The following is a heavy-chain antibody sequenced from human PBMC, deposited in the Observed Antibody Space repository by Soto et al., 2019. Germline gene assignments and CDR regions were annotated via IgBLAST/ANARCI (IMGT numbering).Heavy chain of an antibody. D-gene: IGHD3-22*01. CDR1: GNSLTTYY. CDR3: AGLYHYDSSGYYDY. V-gene: IGHV1-46*01. Sequence: ASVKVSCKASGNSLTTYYMHWVRQAPGQGLEWMGIINPSGGRTTYAQKFQGRVTMTRDTSTSTFHMELSSLTSEDTAVYYCAGLYHYDSSGYYDYWVQGTLVTVSS. J-gene: IGHJ4*02. CDR2: INPSGGRT.